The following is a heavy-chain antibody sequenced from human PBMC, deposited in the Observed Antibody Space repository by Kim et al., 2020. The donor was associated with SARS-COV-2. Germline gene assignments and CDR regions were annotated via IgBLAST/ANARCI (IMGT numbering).Heavy chain of an antibody. Sequence: SVKVSCKASGGTFSRYAISWVRQAPGQGLEWMGRIIPILGIANYAQKFQGRVTINADKSTSTAYMELSSLRSEDTAVYYCSGYDIWSGQNTNYYYVLDV. CDR2: IIPILGIA. V-gene: IGHV1-69*04. CDR3: SGYDIWSGQNTNYYYVLDV. CDR1: GGTFSRYA. D-gene: IGHD3-3*01. J-gene: IGHJ6*01.